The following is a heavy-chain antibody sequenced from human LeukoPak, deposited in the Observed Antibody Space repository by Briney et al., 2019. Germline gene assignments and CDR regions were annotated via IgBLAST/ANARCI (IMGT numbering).Heavy chain of an antibody. CDR1: GFTVSSNY. V-gene: IGHV3-53*01. Sequence: GGSLRLSCAASGFTVSSNYMSWVRQAPEKGLEWVSVIYSGGSTYYADSVKGRFTISRDNSKNTLYLQMNSLRAEDTAVYYCARGYSYGIYYFDYWGQGTLVTVSS. J-gene: IGHJ4*02. D-gene: IGHD5-18*01. CDR3: ARGYSYGIYYFDY. CDR2: IYSGGST.